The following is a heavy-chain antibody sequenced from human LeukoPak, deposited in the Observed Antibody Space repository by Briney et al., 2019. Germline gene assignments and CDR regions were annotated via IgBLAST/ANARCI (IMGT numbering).Heavy chain of an antibody. D-gene: IGHD4-17*01. J-gene: IGHJ4*02. V-gene: IGHV3-30*02. CDR1: GFTFSSYG. CDR2: IRNDGSII. CDR3: AKDPRYTVTTDTHGAY. Sequence: PGGSLRLSCAASGFTFSSYGMHWIRQAPGKGLEWVAFIRNDGSIIYNTDSVKGRFTISRDNSKNTLYLQMNSLSAEDTAVYYCAKDPRYTVTTDTHGAYWGQGTLVTVSS.